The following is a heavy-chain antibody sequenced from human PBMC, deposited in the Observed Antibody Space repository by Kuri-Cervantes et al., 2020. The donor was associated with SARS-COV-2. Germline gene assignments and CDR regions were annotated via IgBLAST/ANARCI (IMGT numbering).Heavy chain of an antibody. V-gene: IGHV4-4*07. D-gene: IGHD6-19*01. Sequence: SETLSLTCTVSGGSISSCYWSWIRQPAGKGLEWIGRIYYSGSTNYNPSLKSRVTISVDTSKNQLSLKLTSVTASDTAVYYCARDLAPVAGTTSDNWGQGTLVTVSS. CDR3: ARDLAPVAGTTSDN. J-gene: IGHJ4*02. CDR1: GGSISSCY. CDR2: IYYSGST.